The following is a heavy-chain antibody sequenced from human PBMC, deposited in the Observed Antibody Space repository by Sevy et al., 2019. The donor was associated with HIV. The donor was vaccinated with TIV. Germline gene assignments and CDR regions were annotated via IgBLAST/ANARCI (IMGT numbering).Heavy chain of an antibody. CDR3: ARGYYDFWSGYYRRDAFDS. D-gene: IGHD3-3*01. J-gene: IGHJ3*02. Sequence: ASVKVSCKASGYTFTSYGISWVRQAPGQGLEWMGWISAYNGDTNYAQKLQGRVTMTTDTSTSTAYMELTSLRSDDTAVYFCARGYYDFWSGYYRRDAFDSWGQGQGSPSPQ. CDR2: ISAYNGDT. V-gene: IGHV1-18*01. CDR1: GYTFTSYG.